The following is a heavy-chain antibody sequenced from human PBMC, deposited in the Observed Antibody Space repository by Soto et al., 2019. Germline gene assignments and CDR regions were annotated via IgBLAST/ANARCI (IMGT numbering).Heavy chain of an antibody. CDR3: VGGSLLH. J-gene: IGHJ4*02. Sequence: GGSLRLSCAASGFTFSSYAMHWVRQAPGKGLEWVALISYDGSDKDYADSVKGRFTISRDNSKDTLYLQMNRLTPEDTAVYYCVGGSLLHWGQGTPVTVS. V-gene: IGHV3-30-3*01. CDR1: GFTFSSYA. CDR2: ISYDGSDK.